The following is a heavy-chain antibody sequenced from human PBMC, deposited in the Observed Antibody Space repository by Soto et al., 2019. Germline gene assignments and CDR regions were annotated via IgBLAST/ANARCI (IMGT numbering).Heavy chain of an antibody. CDR1: GFTFRSYE. D-gene: IGHD7-27*01. Sequence: EVQLVESGGGLVQPGGSLTLSCAASGFTFRSYEMNWVRQAPGKGLEWVSYISRSGSTIYYADSVKGRFTISRDNAKNSLYVQMNSLRAEDTAVDYCARNWGDPNWGSDFYGMDVWGQGTTVTVSS. V-gene: IGHV3-48*03. CDR3: ARNWGDPNWGSDFYGMDV. J-gene: IGHJ6*02. CDR2: ISRSGSTI.